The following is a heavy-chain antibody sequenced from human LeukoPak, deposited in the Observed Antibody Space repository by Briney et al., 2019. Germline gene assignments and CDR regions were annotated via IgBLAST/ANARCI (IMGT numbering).Heavy chain of an antibody. CDR1: GGSINFYY. CDR2: MYYSGGT. D-gene: IGHD3-10*01. J-gene: IGHJ3*02. V-gene: IGHV4-59*01. Sequence: SETLSLTCTVSGGSINFYYWSWIRQPPGKGLEYIGFMYYSGGTNYNPSLKSRVTISVDTSTNHFSLKLSSLTAADTAVYYCSRLTMVRGVYDAFDIWGQGTMVTVSS. CDR3: SRLTMVRGVYDAFDI.